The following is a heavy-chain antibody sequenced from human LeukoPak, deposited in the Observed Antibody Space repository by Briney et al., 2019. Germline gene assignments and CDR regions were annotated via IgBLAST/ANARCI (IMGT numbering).Heavy chain of an antibody. CDR2: IYYSGST. J-gene: IGHJ4*02. Sequence: SETLSLTYTVSGGSISSYYWSWIRQPPGKGLEWIGYIYYSGSTNYNPSLKSRVTISVDTSTNQFSLKLSSVTAADTAVYYCARVKYYDSSGYYYFDYWGQGTLVTVSS. D-gene: IGHD3-22*01. CDR1: GGSISSYY. CDR3: ARVKYYDSSGYYYFDY. V-gene: IGHV4-59*01.